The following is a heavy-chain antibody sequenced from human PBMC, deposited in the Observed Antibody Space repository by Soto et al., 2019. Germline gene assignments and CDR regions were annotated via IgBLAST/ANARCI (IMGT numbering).Heavy chain of an antibody. D-gene: IGHD2-2*01. J-gene: IGHJ4*02. CDR1: GFTFSDYA. CDR2: ICYNSSNN. Sequence: EVQLVESGGGLVQPGRSLRLSCAASGFTFSDYALNWVRQAPGEGLEWVSFICYNSSNNYFADSLKGRFTISRDNAKNVLYLQLNSQRDEDTAVYYCASTLQYCTSTSCYPWGRCDYGGQGTLVTVSS. CDR3: ASTLQYCTSTSCYPWGRCDY. V-gene: IGHV3-48*02.